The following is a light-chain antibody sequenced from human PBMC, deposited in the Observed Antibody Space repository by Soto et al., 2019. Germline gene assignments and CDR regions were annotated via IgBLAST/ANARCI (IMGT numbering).Light chain of an antibody. V-gene: IGKV3-11*01. Sequence: EIVLTQSPATLSLSPGEIATLSCRASQSISNYLAWYQQKPGQAPRLLIYDASNRATGIPARFSGSGSGTDFTLIISSLEPEDFAVYYCQQRSNWPLTFGGGTKVEIK. J-gene: IGKJ4*01. CDR1: QSISNY. CDR2: DAS. CDR3: QQRSNWPLT.